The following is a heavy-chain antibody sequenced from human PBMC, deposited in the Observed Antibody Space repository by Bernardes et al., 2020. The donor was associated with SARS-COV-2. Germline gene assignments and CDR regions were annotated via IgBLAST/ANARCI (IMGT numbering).Heavy chain of an antibody. D-gene: IGHD3-10*01. V-gene: IGHV3-13*01. CDR3: STDRGPRFGESLEGIDS. Sequence: GWSLMLSCAASGFIFSSYYMHWVRQATGQGLEWVSAIPTASDTYYPDSSKGRFAISRDNSKNMLLLQMNTLIAEDTALYYCSTDRGPRFGESLEGIDSGGQGNLFTVTS. CDR2: IPTASDT. CDR1: GFIFSSYY. J-gene: IGHJ1*01.